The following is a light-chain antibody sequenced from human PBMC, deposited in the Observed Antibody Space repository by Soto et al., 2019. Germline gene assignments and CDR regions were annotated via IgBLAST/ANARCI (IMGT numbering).Light chain of an antibody. CDR1: QSVSDY. J-gene: IGKJ1*01. CDR2: GAS. V-gene: IGKV3-15*01. CDR3: QQYKDWPHT. Sequence: ETLRTQSPAALSVSPGERATLSCRASQSVSDYLAWYQQRPGQAPRPLIFGASTRATGFPARFSGSGSGTEFTLTISSLQSEDFAVYYCQQYKDWPHTFGQGTKVDIK.